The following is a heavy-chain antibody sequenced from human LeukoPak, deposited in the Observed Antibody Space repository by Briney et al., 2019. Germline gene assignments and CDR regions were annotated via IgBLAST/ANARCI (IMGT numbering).Heavy chain of an antibody. V-gene: IGHV4-34*01. Sequence: SETLSLTCAVYGESFSGHYWSWIRQPPGKELEWIGEINHSGGTNYNPSLKSRVPISVDTSKNHFSLKLSSVIAADTAVYYCARSWLRLFVDPWGQGTLVTVSS. D-gene: IGHD5-12*01. J-gene: IGHJ5*02. CDR3: ARSWLRLFVDP. CDR2: INHSGGT. CDR1: GESFSGHY.